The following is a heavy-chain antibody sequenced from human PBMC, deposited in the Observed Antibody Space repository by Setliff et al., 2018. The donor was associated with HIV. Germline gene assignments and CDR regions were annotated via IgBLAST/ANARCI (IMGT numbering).Heavy chain of an antibody. CDR3: ARVGSVIQVTLFGMDV. CDR1: GGSISRVGYY. V-gene: IGHV4-31*03. J-gene: IGHJ6*02. Sequence: KTSETLSLTCSVSGGSISRVGYYWSWIRQHPGKGLEWIGYITYSGSTYYNPSLMSRVSISPDTSKNQFSLKLTPVTAADTAVYYCARVGSVIQVTLFGMDVWGQGTTVTVSS. CDR2: ITYSGST. D-gene: IGHD5-18*01.